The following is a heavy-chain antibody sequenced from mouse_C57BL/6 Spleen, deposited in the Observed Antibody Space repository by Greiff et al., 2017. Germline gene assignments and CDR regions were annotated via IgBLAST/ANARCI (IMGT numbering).Heavy chain of an antibody. CDR3: ASSNYDLYAMDY. D-gene: IGHD2-5*01. J-gene: IGHJ4*01. CDR2: ISGGGGNT. Sequence: EVQVVESGGGLVKPGGSLKLSCAASGFTFSSYTMSWVRQTPEKRLEWVATISGGGGNTYYPDSVKGRFTISRDNAKNTLYLQMSSLRSEDTALYYCASSNYDLYAMDYWGQGTSGTVSS. CDR1: GFTFSSYT. V-gene: IGHV5-9*01.